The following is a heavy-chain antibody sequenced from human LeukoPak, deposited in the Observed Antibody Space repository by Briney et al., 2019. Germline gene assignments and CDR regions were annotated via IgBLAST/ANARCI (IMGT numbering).Heavy chain of an antibody. D-gene: IGHD1-26*01. CDR3: AKEPYSGSQLLDY. Sequence: PGGSLRLSCAASGFTVSSNYMSWVRQAPGKGLEWVSVMYVGGRTFYADSVQGRFTISRDNSKNTLYLQMNSLRAEDTAVYYCAKEPYSGSQLLDYWGQGTLVTVSS. CDR2: MYVGGRT. J-gene: IGHJ4*02. V-gene: IGHV3-53*01. CDR1: GFTVSSNY.